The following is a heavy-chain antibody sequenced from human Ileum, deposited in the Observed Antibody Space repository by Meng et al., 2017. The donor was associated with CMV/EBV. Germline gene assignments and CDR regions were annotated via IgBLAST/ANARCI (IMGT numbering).Heavy chain of an antibody. J-gene: IGHJ4*02. CDR2: INHSGST. CDR3: ARGVAGGPFDY. D-gene: IGHD2-15*01. Sequence: VQLQQWGAGLLKPSETLSPTCAVYGGSFSGYYWSWIRQPPGKGLEWIGEINHSGSTNYNPSLKSRVTISVDTSKNQFFLKLSSVTAADTAVYYCARGVAGGPFDYWGQGTLVTVSS. V-gene: IGHV4-34*01. CDR1: GGSFSGYY.